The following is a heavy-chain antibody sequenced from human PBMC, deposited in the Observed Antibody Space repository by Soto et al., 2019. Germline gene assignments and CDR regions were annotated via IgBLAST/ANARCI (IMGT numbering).Heavy chain of an antibody. CDR1: RDTFTSYY. J-gene: IGHJ3*02. CDR3: AKHCGGDCSNGFDI. Sequence: GASVKVSCKAPRDTFTSYYINWVRQAPGQGLEWIGVINPHGGSTVYAQKFQGRVTMTRDTSTRTVYVELSSLRSEDTAVYYCAKHCGGDCSNGFDIWGQGTKVTVSS. V-gene: IGHV1-46*01. CDR2: INPHGGST. D-gene: IGHD2-21*02.